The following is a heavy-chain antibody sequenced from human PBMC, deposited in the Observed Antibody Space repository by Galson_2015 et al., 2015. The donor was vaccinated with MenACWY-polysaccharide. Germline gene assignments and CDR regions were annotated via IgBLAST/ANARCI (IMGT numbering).Heavy chain of an antibody. D-gene: IGHD4-11*01. CDR1: GSRFSNSG. J-gene: IGHJ3*02. Sequence: SLRLSCAASGSRFSNSGMHWVRQAPGKGLEWVAVILYDGSTKVYADSVKGRFTITGDNSKNTVFLEMNTLGVEDTAVYYCAREGSKIVFHAFDIWGQGTMVTVSS. CDR3: AREGSKIVFHAFDI. V-gene: IGHV3-33*01. CDR2: ILYDGSTK.